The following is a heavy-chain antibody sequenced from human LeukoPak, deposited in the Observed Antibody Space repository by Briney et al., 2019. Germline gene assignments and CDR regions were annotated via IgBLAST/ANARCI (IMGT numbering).Heavy chain of an antibody. Sequence: PGGSLRLSCAAAGFTFSSYKMNWARQAPGKGLEWVSSISSSSSYIYYADSVKGRFTISRDDAKNSLYLQMNSLRAEDTAVYYCARETASDGFWSPGWFDPWGQGTLVTVSS. CDR3: ARETASDGFWSPGWFDP. CDR2: ISSSSSYI. D-gene: IGHD3-3*01. V-gene: IGHV3-21*01. CDR1: GFTFSSYK. J-gene: IGHJ5*02.